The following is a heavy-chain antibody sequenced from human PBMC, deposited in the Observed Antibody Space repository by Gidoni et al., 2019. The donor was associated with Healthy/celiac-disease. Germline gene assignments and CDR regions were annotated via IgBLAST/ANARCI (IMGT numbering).Heavy chain of an antibody. V-gene: IGHV1-3*04. J-gene: IGHJ4*02. CDR2: INTGNGNT. CDR1: GYTFPTYP. D-gene: IGHD3-22*01. Sequence: QVQLVQSGAEVKKPGASVKVSCKASGYTFPTYPMHWVRQAPGQRLEWMGWINTGNGNTKYSQKFQGRVTITRDTSANIAHMELSSLRSEDTAVYYCARDMYSSPADYFDYWGPGTLVTVSS. CDR3: ARDMYSSPADYFDY.